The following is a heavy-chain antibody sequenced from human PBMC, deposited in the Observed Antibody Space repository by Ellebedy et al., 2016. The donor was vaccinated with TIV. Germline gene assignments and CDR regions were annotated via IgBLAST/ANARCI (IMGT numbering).Heavy chain of an antibody. CDR2: IIPILGIA. J-gene: IGHJ6*02. CDR3: ARRKVFGVVTYVYYYYGMDV. D-gene: IGHD3-3*01. V-gene: IGHV1-69*04. CDR1: GGTFSSYA. Sequence: AASVKVSCKASGGTFSSYAISWVRQAPGQGLEWMGRIIPILGIANYAQKFQGRVTITRDTSASTAYMELSSLRSEDTAVYYCARRKVFGVVTYVYYYYGMDVWGQGTTVTVSS.